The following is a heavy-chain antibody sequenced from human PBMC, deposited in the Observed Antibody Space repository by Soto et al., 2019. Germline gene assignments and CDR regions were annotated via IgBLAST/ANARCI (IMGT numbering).Heavy chain of an antibody. CDR2: IIPLFGTT. CDR3: ARASRFYYMRGWFDP. V-gene: IGHV1-69*06. J-gene: IGHJ5*02. Sequence: QVQLVQSGAEVKKPGSSVRVSCKASGGTFSSYAISWVRQAPGQGLEWMGGIIPLFGTTNYAQKFQGRLTMTADKSTNTAYMNLSSLRSEDTALYYCARASRFYYMRGWFDPWGQGTLVTVSS. D-gene: IGHD3-22*01. CDR1: GGTFSSYA.